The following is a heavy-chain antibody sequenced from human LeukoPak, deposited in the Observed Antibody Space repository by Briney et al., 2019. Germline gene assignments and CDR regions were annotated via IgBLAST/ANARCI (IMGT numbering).Heavy chain of an antibody. Sequence: SETLSLTCTVSGGSISSGGYYWSWIRQHPGKGLEWIGYIYYSGSTYYNPSLKSRVIISVDTSKNQFSLKLSSVTAADTAVYYCARVRVLDYYDSSGYFDYWGQGTLVTVSS. CDR2: IYYSGST. J-gene: IGHJ4*02. CDR3: ARVRVLDYYDSSGYFDY. CDR1: GGSISSGGYY. V-gene: IGHV4-31*03. D-gene: IGHD3-22*01.